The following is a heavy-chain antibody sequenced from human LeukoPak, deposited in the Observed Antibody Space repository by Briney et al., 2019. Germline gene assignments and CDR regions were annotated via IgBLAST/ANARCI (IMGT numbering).Heavy chain of an antibody. CDR1: GFTFRSYG. Sequence: GGSLRLSCAASGFTFRSYGMHWVRQAPGKGLEWVAFIRYDGTNKYYADSVKGRFTISRDNSKNTLYLQMNSLRAEDTAVYYCARASRLYCSSTSCYGAPFDYWGQGTLVTVSS. J-gene: IGHJ4*02. D-gene: IGHD2-2*01. V-gene: IGHV3-30*02. CDR2: IRYDGTNK. CDR3: ARASRLYCSSTSCYGAPFDY.